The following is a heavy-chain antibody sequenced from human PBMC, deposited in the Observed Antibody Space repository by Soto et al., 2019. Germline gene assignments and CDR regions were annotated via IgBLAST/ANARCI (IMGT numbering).Heavy chain of an antibody. CDR1: GFTFSSYS. D-gene: IGHD3-22*01. J-gene: IGHJ3*02. CDR3: ARENYYDSSEGAFDI. V-gene: IGHV3-21*01. CDR2: ISSSSSYI. Sequence: GGSLRLSCAASGFTFSSYSMNWVRQAPGKGLEWVSSISSSSSYIYYADSVKGRFTIPRDNAKNSLYLQMNSLRAEDTAVYYCARENYYDSSEGAFDIWGQGTMVTVSS.